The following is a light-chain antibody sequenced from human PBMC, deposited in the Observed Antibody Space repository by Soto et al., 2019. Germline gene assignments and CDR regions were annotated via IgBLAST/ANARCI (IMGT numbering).Light chain of an antibody. CDR2: EVT. J-gene: IGLJ3*02. CDR1: GTDVGTYNF. V-gene: IGLV2-14*01. Sequence: QSALTQPASVSGSPGQSITISCTGSGTDVGTYNFVSWFQRHPGKAPQLIIYEVTERPSGVSPRFTGSKSGNTASLTISGLQAEDEADYYCSSYTTTSTLVFGGGTKLTVL. CDR3: SSYTTTSTLV.